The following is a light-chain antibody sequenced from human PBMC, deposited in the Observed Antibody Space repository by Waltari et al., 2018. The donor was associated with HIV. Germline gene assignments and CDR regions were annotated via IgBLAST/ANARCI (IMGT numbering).Light chain of an antibody. CDR2: EVS. CDR1: RSDVGTYNR. CDR3: SSFTTSSTLI. V-gene: IGLV2-18*02. Sequence: QSALTQPPSVSGSPGQSVTISCTGTRSDVGTYNRVSWYQQPPGTAPKVVIYEVSNRPSGVPDRFSGSKSGNTASLTISGLQAEDEADYYCSSFTTSSTLIFGGGTRLTVL. J-gene: IGLJ2*01.